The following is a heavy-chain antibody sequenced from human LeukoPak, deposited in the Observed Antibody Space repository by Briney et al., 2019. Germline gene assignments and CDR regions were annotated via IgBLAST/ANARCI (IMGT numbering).Heavy chain of an antibody. V-gene: IGHV3-66*01. CDR1: GFTVSDNY. CDR3: ARSYRADYYYGMDV. CDR2: IYNTGAT. J-gene: IGHJ6*02. Sequence: GGSLRLSCAASGFTVSDNYMTWVRQAPGKGLEWVSSIYNTGATHYAESVKGRFTISRDNSKNTLYLQMNSLRAEDTAVYYCARSYRADYYYGMDVWGQGTTVTVSS. D-gene: IGHD1-14*01.